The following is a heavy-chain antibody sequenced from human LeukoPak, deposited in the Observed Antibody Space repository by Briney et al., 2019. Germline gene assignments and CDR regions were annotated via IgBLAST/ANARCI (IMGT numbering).Heavy chain of an antibody. CDR1: GFTFSSYS. D-gene: IGHD2-15*01. CDR3: ARNYCSGGSCYETGLDY. CDR2: ISSSSSYI. Sequence: GGSLRLSCAASGFTFSSYSMNWVRQAPGKGLEWVSSISSSSSYIYYADSVKGRFTIFRDNAKNSLYLQMNSLRAEDTAVYYCARNYCSGGSCYETGLDYWGQGTLVTVSS. J-gene: IGHJ4*02. V-gene: IGHV3-21*01.